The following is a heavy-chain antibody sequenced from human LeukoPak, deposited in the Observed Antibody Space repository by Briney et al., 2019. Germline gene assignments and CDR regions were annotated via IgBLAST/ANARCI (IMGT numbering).Heavy chain of an antibody. CDR3: ARIVGAGDAFDI. CDR2: IYYSGST. CDR1: GGSISSGDYY. J-gene: IGHJ3*02. V-gene: IGHV4-30-4*08. D-gene: IGHD1-26*01. Sequence: SETLSLTCTVSGGSISSGDYYWSWIRQPPGKGLEWIGYIYYSGSTYYNPSLKTRVTISVDTSKNQFSLKLSSVTAADTAVYYCARIVGAGDAFDIWGQGTMVTVSS.